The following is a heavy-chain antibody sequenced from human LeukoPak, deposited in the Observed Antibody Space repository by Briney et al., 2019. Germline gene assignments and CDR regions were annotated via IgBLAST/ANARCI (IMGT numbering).Heavy chain of an antibody. V-gene: IGHV3-30*03. CDR1: GFTFSSYG. CDR3: ARDRRTYCGGDCYSDYFDY. D-gene: IGHD2-21*02. Sequence: GGSLRLSCAASGFTFSSYGMHWVRQAPGKGLEWVAVISYDGSNKYYADSVKGRFTISRDNAKNSLYLQMNSLRAEDTAVYYCARDRRTYCGGDCYSDYFDYWGQGTLVTVSS. J-gene: IGHJ4*02. CDR2: ISYDGSNK.